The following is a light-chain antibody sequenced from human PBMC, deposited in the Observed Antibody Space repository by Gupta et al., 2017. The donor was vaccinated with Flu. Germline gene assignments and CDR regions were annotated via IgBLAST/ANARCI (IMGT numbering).Light chain of an antibody. V-gene: IGLV3-25*03. J-gene: IGLJ2*01. CDR2: KDN. Sequence: SDELTQPPSVSVSPGQTARITCSGNALAKQFAYWYQQKAGQAPVVVIYKDNERPSGIPARFSGSRSGTTVTLTISGVQAEDEGDYYCHSEDSNDTYMIFGGGTRLTVL. CDR3: HSEDSNDTYMI. CDR1: ALAKQF.